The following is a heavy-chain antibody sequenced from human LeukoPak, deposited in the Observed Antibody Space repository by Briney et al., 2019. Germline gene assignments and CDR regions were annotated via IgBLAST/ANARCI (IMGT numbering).Heavy chain of an antibody. CDR1: GGSISSSSYY. Sequence: SETLSLTCTVSGGSISSSSYYWGWIRQPPGKGLEWIGSMYYSGSTYYNPSLKSRVTISVDTSKNQFSLKLSSVTAADTAVYYCARGGVTPGYWGQGTLVTVSS. J-gene: IGHJ4*02. CDR2: MYYSGST. CDR3: ARGGVTPGY. D-gene: IGHD2-21*02. V-gene: IGHV4-39*02.